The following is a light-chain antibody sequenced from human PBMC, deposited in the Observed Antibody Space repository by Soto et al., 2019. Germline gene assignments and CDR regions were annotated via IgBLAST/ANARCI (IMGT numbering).Light chain of an antibody. CDR1: HDITSF. J-gene: IGKJ3*01. Sequence: DIQMTQSPSSLSASVGDRVTITCHASHDITSFLNWYQHKPGRAPKLLIYDASILEAGVPTRFSGSGSGTHFTFTISSLQAEDVATYYCQHCDYLPIFGPGTTVDFK. CDR3: QHCDYLPI. V-gene: IGKV1-33*01. CDR2: DAS.